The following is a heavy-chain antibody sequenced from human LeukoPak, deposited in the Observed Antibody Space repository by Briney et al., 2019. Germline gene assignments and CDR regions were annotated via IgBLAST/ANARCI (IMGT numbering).Heavy chain of an antibody. J-gene: IGHJ4*02. V-gene: IGHV3-23*01. Sequence: PGGSLRLSCAASGFTFSSYAMSWVRQAPGKGLEWVSALSGSGGTTYYADFMKGRFTISRDNSKNTLYLQMNSLRAEDTAVYYCARDRVGATLYFDYWGQGTLVTVSS. D-gene: IGHD1-26*01. CDR1: GFTFSSYA. CDR2: LSGSGGTT. CDR3: ARDRVGATLYFDY.